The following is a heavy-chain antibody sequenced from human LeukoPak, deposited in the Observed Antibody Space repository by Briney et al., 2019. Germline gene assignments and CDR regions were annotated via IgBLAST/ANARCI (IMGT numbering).Heavy chain of an antibody. Sequence: PSETLSLTCAVYGGSFSGYYWSWIRQPPGKGLEWIGYIYYSGTTNYNPSLKSRITISVDTSKNQFSLKLNSVTAADTAVYYCARTRGSYYGYYFDYWGRGSLVTVSS. CDR2: IYYSGTT. CDR1: GGSFSGYY. V-gene: IGHV4-59*08. D-gene: IGHD1-26*01. J-gene: IGHJ4*02. CDR3: ARTRGSYYGYYFDY.